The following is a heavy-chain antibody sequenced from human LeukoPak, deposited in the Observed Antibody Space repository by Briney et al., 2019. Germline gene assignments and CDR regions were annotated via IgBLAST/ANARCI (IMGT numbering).Heavy chain of an antibody. CDR1: GFTFNTYS. Sequence: PGGSLRLSCAASGFTFNTYSKNWVRQSPGKGLEWVSCISSSNSYMYYADSVRGRLTISGDNAKRSLYLQMNSLTAEDKAVYYCAKDKPGYRYGHDYSYYYMDVWGKGTTVTVSS. D-gene: IGHD5-18*01. V-gene: IGHV3-21*04. CDR2: ISSSNSYM. CDR3: AKDKPGYRYGHDYSYYYMDV. J-gene: IGHJ6*03.